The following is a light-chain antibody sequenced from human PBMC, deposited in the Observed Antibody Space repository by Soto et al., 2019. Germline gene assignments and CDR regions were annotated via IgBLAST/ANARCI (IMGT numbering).Light chain of an antibody. CDR1: SSNIGSNT. Sequence: YVLTQPPSASGNPGQRVTISCSGSSSNIGSNTVNWYQQLPGTAPKLLIYSNNQRPSGVPDRFSGSKSGTSASLAISGLQSEDEADYYCAAWDDSLNGRVFGTGTKVTVL. CDR2: SNN. V-gene: IGLV1-44*01. J-gene: IGLJ1*01. CDR3: AAWDDSLNGRV.